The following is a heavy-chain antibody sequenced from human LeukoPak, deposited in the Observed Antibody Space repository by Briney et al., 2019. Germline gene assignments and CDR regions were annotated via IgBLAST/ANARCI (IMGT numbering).Heavy chain of an antibody. CDR1: GGSFSGYY. CDR3: ARGGLYRVGSIGGRSHYYYYMDV. CDR2: INHSGST. D-gene: IGHD2-15*01. V-gene: IGHV4-34*01. Sequence: SETLSLTCAVYGGSFSGYYWSWIRQPPGKGLEWIGEINHSGSTNYNPSLKSRVTISVDTSKNQFSLKLSSVTAADTAVYYCARGGLYRVGSIGGRSHYYYYMDVWGKGTTVTVS. J-gene: IGHJ6*03.